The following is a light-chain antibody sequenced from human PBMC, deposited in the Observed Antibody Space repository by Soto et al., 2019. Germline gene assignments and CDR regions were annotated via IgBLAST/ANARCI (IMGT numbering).Light chain of an antibody. Sequence: EIVLTQSPATLSSSPGERATLSCRASQSVSNYLAWYQQNPGQAPRLLIYDASNRATGIPARFSGSGSGTDFALTISSLEREEFAIYYCQQRSANFGQGTRVEIK. CDR2: DAS. CDR3: QQRSAN. V-gene: IGKV3-11*01. J-gene: IGKJ5*01. CDR1: QSVSNY.